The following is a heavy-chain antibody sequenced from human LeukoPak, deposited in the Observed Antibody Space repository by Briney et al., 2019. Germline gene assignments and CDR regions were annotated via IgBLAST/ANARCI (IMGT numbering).Heavy chain of an antibody. CDR2: MNQDGSAK. D-gene: IGHD3-16*01. CDR1: GFVFSRDN. V-gene: IGHV3-7*01. CDR3: ATYTHWVAGDV. J-gene: IGHJ6*02. Sequence: GGSLRLSCVASGFVFSRDNMNWVRQAPGKGLEWVANMNQDGSAKGYVDSVKGRFTISRDNARNSLYLQMSSLRPEDTAVYYCATYTHWVAGDVWGQGTTVTVSS.